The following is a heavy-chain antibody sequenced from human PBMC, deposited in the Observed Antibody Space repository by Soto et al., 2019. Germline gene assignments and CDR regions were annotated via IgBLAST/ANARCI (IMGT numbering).Heavy chain of an antibody. V-gene: IGHV4-31*03. Sequence: SQTLSLTCTVSGGSISNGGYYWSWISQHPGKGLEWIGYIYYSGSTYYNPSLKSRVTISVDTSKNQFSLKLSSVTAADTAVYYCARDKGLRFLEWLSPPNYYGMDVWGQGTTVTVSS. CDR2: IYYSGST. CDR3: ARDKGLRFLEWLSPPNYYGMDV. D-gene: IGHD3-3*01. J-gene: IGHJ6*02. CDR1: GGSISNGGYY.